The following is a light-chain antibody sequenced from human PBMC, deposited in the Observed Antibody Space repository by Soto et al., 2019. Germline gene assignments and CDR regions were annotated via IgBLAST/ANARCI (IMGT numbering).Light chain of an antibody. CDR1: QGIGSA. CDR3: LLFNTYPQA. V-gene: IGKV1-13*02. J-gene: IGKJ2*01. Sequence: AIQLTQSPSSLSASIGDRVTITCRARQGIGSALAWYQQAPGKPPKLLIFDASTLENGVPSRFSGGGSGTDFTLTISSLQPEDFAAYYCLLFNTYPQAFGEGTKVEIK. CDR2: DAS.